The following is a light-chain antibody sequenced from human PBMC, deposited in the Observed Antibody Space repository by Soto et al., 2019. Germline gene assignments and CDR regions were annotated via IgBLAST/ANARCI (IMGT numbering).Light chain of an antibody. V-gene: IGKV1-27*01. Sequence: DIQMTQSPSSLSASVGDRVAITCRASQGISNYLAWYQQKPGKVPKLLIYAASTLQSGVPSRFSGSGSGTDFTLTISSLQPEDVATYYCQKYNSAPPVTFGGGTKVEIK. CDR2: AAS. CDR1: QGISNY. J-gene: IGKJ4*01. CDR3: QKYNSAPPVT.